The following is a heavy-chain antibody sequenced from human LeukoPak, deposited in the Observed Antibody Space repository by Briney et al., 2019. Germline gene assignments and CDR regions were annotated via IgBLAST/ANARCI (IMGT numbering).Heavy chain of an antibody. CDR3: AKTSRRNSAYDSPFDS. J-gene: IGHJ4*02. D-gene: IGHD5-12*01. V-gene: IGHV3-23*01. Sequence: GGSLRLSCAASRFTFSSYEMNWVRQAPGKGLEWVSAVRGSGSDTYYADSVKGRFTISRDNSKNTLYLQMNSLRAEDTAIYYCAKTSRRNSAYDSPFDSWGQGTLVTVSS. CDR2: VRGSGSDT. CDR1: RFTFSSYE.